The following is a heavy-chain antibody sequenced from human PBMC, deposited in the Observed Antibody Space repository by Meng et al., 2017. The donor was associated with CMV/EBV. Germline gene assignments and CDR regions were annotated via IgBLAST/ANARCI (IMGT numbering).Heavy chain of an antibody. CDR3: ARFRGMDV. J-gene: IGHJ6*02. V-gene: IGHV1-8*03. CDR1: VYTFTSYD. CDR2: MNPNSGHT. Sequence: ASVKVSCKASVYTFTSYDINWVRQATGQGLEWMGWMNPNSGHTDYAQKFQGRVTITRNTSISTAYMKLSSLRSGGTAVDYCARFRGMDVWGQGTTVTVSS.